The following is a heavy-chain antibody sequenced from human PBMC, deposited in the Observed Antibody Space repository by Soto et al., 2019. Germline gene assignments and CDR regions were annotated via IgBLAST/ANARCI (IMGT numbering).Heavy chain of an antibody. J-gene: IGHJ4*02. CDR2: INHSGST. CDR1: GGSFSGYY. D-gene: IGHD2-15*01. V-gene: IGHV4-34*01. CDR3: ARGVASNY. Sequence: QVQLQQWGAGLLKPSETLSLTCAVYGGSFSGYYWSWIRQPPGKGLEWIGEINHSGSTNYNPSLKSRVTISVDTSKNQFSLKLSSVTAADTAVYYWARGVASNYWGQGTLVTVSS.